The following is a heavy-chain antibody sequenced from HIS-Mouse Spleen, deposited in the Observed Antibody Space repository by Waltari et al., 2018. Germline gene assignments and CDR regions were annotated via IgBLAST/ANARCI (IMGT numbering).Heavy chain of an antibody. CDR3: AREIPYSSSWYDWYFDL. CDR1: GGSISSSSYY. CDR2: IYYSGST. J-gene: IGHJ2*01. Sequence: QLQLQESGPGLVKPSETLSLTCTVSGGSISSSSYYWGWIRQPPGKGLEGIGSIYYSGSTSYNRSLRSRVTTSVDTSKNQFSLKLSAVTAADTAVYYCAREIPYSSSWYDWYFDLWGRGTLVTVSS. V-gene: IGHV4-39*07. D-gene: IGHD6-13*01.